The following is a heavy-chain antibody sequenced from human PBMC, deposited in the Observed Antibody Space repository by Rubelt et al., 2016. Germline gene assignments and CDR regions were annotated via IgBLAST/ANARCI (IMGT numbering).Heavy chain of an antibody. D-gene: IGHD6-13*01. CDR3: TRGGSSSHFPYFDY. J-gene: IGHJ4*02. Sequence: QVQLQQWGAGLLKPSETLSLTCAVYGESFSGYYWTWIRQPPGKGLEWIGDFSHSGGTNYNPSLKSRVTMSLDSSKSQCSLRLTAGTAADTALYCCTRGGSSSHFPYFDYWGQEILVTVSS. CDR1: GESFSGYY. V-gene: IGHV4-34*01. CDR2: FSHSGGT.